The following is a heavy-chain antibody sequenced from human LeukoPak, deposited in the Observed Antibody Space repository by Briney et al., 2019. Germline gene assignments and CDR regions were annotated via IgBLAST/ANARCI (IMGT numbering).Heavy chain of an antibody. J-gene: IGHJ4*02. D-gene: IGHD2-15*01. Sequence: SGTLPLTCAVSGGSISSSNWWSWVRQPPGKGLEWIGEIYHSGSTNYNPSLKSRVTISVDKSKNQFSLKLSSVTAADTAVYYCAIRRRSCSGGSCYSIDYWGQGTLVTVSS. CDR2: IYHSGST. V-gene: IGHV4-4*02. CDR1: GGSISSSNW. CDR3: AIRRRSCSGGSCYSIDY.